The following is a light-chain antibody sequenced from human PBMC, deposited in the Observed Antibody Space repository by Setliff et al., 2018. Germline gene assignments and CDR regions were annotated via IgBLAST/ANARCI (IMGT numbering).Light chain of an antibody. Sequence: QSVLTQPPSVSGSPGQSITISCAGSSKDIGAFNFVSWYQQFPGKAPKLLIYEVTRRPSGLSDRFSGSKSGNTAPLTTSGLRSDDEAEYYCSSLTTSSTLVCGTGTKVTVL. CDR1: SKDIGAFNF. V-gene: IGLV2-14*01. CDR3: SSLTTSSTLV. CDR2: EVT. J-gene: IGLJ1*01.